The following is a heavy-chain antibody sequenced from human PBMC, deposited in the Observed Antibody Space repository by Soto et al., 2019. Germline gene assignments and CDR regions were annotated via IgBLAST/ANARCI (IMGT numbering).Heavy chain of an antibody. J-gene: IGHJ4*02. CDR3: ASGTNGAFFVY. D-gene: IGHD2-8*01. CDR1: GFTFSDYY. V-gene: IGHV3-11*01. CDR2: ISSRSSTI. Sequence: QVQLVESGGSLDKPGGSLRLSCAASGFTFSDYYMSWIRQAPGKGLEWVSYISSRSSTIFYADSVKGRFTISRDNVKNSLYLQMNSLRAEYTAVYYCASGTNGAFFVYWGQGILVTVSS.